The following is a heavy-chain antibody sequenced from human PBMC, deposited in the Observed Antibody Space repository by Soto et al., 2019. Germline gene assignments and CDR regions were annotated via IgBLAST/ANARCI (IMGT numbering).Heavy chain of an antibody. D-gene: IGHD5-18*01. J-gene: IGHJ4*02. V-gene: IGHV4-30-2*01. CDR3: ARERGGYGLFDS. CDR2: IYTSGMP. Sequence: SETLSLTCTVSGGSISNAAYSWSWIRHAPGNGLEVIGYIYTSGMPFYNPSLRSRVTISLDRSNDQFSLTLKSVTDADTAVYSCARERGGYGLFDSWGQGTLVTVSS. CDR1: GGSISNAAYS.